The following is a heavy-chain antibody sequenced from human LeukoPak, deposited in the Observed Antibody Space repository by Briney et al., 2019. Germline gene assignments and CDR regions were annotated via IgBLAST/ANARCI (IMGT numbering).Heavy chain of an antibody. CDR3: AREKIRFLEWLPRYFGY. CDR2: ISSSSSSYI. Sequence: PGGSLRLSCAASGFTFSSYSMDWVRQAPGKGLEWVSSISSSSSSYIYYADSVKGRFTISRDNAKNSLYLQMNSLRAEDTAVYYCAREKIRFLEWLPRYFGYWGQGTLVTVSS. V-gene: IGHV3-21*01. CDR1: GFTFSSYS. D-gene: IGHD3-3*01. J-gene: IGHJ4*02.